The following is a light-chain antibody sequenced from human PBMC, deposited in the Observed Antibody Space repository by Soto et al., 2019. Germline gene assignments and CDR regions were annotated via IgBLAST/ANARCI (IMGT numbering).Light chain of an antibody. Sequence: QSALTQPASVSGSPGQSITIPCTGTSSDIGAYNYVSWYQQDPGKAPQLLIFDVSNRPSGVSNRFSGSKSGNMASLTISGLQTDDETDYFCSSYTSSNTVVFGGGTKLTVL. CDR3: SSYTSSNTVV. CDR1: SSDIGAYNY. J-gene: IGLJ2*01. CDR2: DVS. V-gene: IGLV2-14*01.